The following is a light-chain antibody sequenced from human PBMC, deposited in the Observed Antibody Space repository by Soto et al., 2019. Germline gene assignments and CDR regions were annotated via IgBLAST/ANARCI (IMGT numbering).Light chain of an antibody. CDR1: QSVSSY. CDR2: EAS. CDR3: QQRSNWPPIT. J-gene: IGKJ5*01. Sequence: EIVLTQSPATLSLSPGERATLSCRASQSVSSYLAWYQQKPGQAPRLLLYEASTRATGVPARFSGSGSRTDFTLTISGLQSEDAAIYYCQQRSNWPPITFGQGTRLEIK. V-gene: IGKV3-11*01.